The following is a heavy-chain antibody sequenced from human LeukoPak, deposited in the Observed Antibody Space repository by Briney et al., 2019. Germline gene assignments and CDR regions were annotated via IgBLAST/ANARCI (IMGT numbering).Heavy chain of an antibody. Sequence: GGSLRLSCAASGFTFSSYSMNWVRQAPGKGLEWVSSISSSSSYIYYADSVKGRFTISRDNAKNSLYLQMNSLRAEDTAVYYCARGRGGRGSPRFHIAAAPDAFDIWGQGTMVTVSS. CDR1: GFTFSSYS. D-gene: IGHD6-13*01. CDR2: ISSSSSYI. J-gene: IGHJ3*02. CDR3: ARGRGGRGSPRFHIAAAPDAFDI. V-gene: IGHV3-21*01.